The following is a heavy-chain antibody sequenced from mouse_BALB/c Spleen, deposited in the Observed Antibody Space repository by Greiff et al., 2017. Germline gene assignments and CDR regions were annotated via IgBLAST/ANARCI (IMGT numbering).Heavy chain of an antibody. CDR3: ARQITTAYFDY. D-gene: IGHD1-2*01. V-gene: IGHV1-20*02. Sequence: DVHLVESGPELVKPGASVKISCKASGYSFTGYFMNWVMQSHGKSLEWIGRINPYNGDTFYNQKFKGKATLTVDKSSSTAHMELRSLASEDSAVYYCARQITTAYFDYWGQGTTLTVSS. J-gene: IGHJ2*01. CDR1: GYSFTGYF. CDR2: INPYNGDT.